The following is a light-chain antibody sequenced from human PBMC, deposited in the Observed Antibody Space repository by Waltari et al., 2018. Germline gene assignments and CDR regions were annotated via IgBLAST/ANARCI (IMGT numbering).Light chain of an antibody. CDR2: DAS. CDR3: QHYVRLPAT. V-gene: IGKV3-20*01. J-gene: IGKJ1*01. Sequence: EIVLTQSPGTLSLSPGERATLSCRASQRVSRSLTWYQQKPGQAPRRLIFDASSRATGIPDRFSGSGSGTDFSLTISRLQPEDFAVYYCQHYVRLPATFGQGTKVEIK. CDR1: QRVSRS.